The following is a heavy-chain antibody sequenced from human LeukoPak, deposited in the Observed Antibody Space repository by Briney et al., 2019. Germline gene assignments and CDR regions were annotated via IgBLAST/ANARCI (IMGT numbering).Heavy chain of an antibody. V-gene: IGHV4-34*01. CDR3: ARTSGFFDRIGSYQQNPYYFEY. D-gene: IGHD3-22*01. J-gene: IGHJ4*02. Sequence: SETLSLTCAVSGESFIGYFWTWIRQPPGKGLEWIGEINNSGRTSYNPSLKSRLSISVDMSKNQFSLRLTSVTAADTAVYYCARTSGFFDRIGSYQQNPYYFEYWRQGSLLTVSS. CDR1: GESFIGYF. CDR2: INNSGRT.